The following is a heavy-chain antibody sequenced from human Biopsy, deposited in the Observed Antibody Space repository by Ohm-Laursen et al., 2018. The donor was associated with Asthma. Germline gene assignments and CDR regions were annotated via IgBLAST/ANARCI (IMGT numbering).Heavy chain of an antibody. V-gene: IGHV4-30-4*01. CDR1: GASNKTVDHY. CDR3: TRASVAVSSNWFDP. Sequence: SQTLSLTSTVSGASNKTVDHYWSWLRQPPGKGLERFGFTHYSGSTSSNPSLKGGGTISADTSKNQLSLKLSSVTAAETSVYYCTRASVAVSSNWFDPWGQGTLVTVSS. D-gene: IGHD6-19*01. CDR2: THYSGST. J-gene: IGHJ5*02.